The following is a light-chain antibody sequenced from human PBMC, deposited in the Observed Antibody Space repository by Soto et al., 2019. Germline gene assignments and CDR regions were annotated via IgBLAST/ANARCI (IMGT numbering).Light chain of an antibody. V-gene: IGLV4-69*01. CDR3: QTWGTGIHRV. Sequence: QSVLTQSPSASASLGASVKLTCTLSSGHSSYAIAWHQQQPEKGPRYLMKLNSDGSHSKGDGIPDRFSGSSSGAERYLTISRLQSEDEADYYCQTWGTGIHRVFGGGTKLTVL. CDR2: LNSDGSH. J-gene: IGLJ3*02. CDR1: SGHSSYA.